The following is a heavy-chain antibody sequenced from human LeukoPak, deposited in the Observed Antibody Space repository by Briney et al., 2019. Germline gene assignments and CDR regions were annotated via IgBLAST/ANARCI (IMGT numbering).Heavy chain of an antibody. V-gene: IGHV3-30*18. J-gene: IGHJ4*02. CDR2: ISYDGNNK. D-gene: IGHD1-26*01. CDR3: AKDGRDNQLLSH. Sequence: GGSLRLSCVASGFTFEINGMHWVRQAPGKGLEWVAVISYDGNNKYYGDSVKGRFTISRDNSKNTLYLQMNSLRLEDTAIYYCAKDGRDNQLLSHWGQGTLITVSS. CDR1: GFTFEING.